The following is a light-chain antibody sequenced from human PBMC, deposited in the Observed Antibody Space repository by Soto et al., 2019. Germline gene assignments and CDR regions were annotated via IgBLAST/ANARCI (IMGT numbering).Light chain of an antibody. J-gene: IGLJ1*01. CDR3: SSYTSSSTPYV. CDR2: EVS. CDR1: TSDVSGYNY. Sequence: QSALTQPASVPGSPGKSITFSCTGTTSDVSGYNYVSWYQQHPGKAPKLMIYEVSNRPSGVSNRFSGSKSGNTASLTISGLQAEDEADYYCSSYTSSSTPYVFGTGTKVTVL. V-gene: IGLV2-14*01.